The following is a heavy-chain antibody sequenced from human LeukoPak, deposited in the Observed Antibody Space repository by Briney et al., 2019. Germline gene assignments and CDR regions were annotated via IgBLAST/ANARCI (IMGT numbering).Heavy chain of an antibody. J-gene: IGHJ6*03. CDR2: INHSGST. CDR1: GGSFSGYY. CDR3: ARGRKVPIAVAGNHYYYYYMDV. Sequence: SETLSLTCAVYGGSFSGYYWSWIRQPPGKGLEWIGEINHSGSTDYNPSLKSRVTISVDTSKNQFSLKLSSVTAADTAVYYCARGRKVPIAVAGNHYYYYYMDVWGKGTTVTVSS. V-gene: IGHV4-34*01. D-gene: IGHD6-19*01.